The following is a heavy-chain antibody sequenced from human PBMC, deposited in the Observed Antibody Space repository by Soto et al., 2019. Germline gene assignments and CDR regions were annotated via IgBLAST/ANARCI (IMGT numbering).Heavy chain of an antibody. CDR2: ISWNSGSI. Sequence: GGSLRLSCAASGFTFDDYAMHWVRQAPGKGLEWVSGISWNSGSIGYADSVKGRFTISRDNAKNSLYLQMNSLRAEDTALYYCAKARIAAAQLGDYYYYGMDVWGQGTTVTVSS. D-gene: IGHD6-25*01. CDR3: AKARIAAAQLGDYYYYGMDV. V-gene: IGHV3-9*01. J-gene: IGHJ6*02. CDR1: GFTFDDYA.